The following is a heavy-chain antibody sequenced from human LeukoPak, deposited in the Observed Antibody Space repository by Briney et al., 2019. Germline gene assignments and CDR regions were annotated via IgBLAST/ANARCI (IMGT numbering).Heavy chain of an antibody. J-gene: IGHJ4*02. D-gene: IGHD6-13*01. Sequence: PGRSLRLSCAASGFIFSSYWMSWVRQAPGKGLEWVSYISSSGSTIYYADSVKGRFTISRDNAKNSLYLQMNSLRAEDTAVYYCARDPSSSWYGGYWGQGTLVTVSS. CDR1: GFIFSSYW. V-gene: IGHV3-48*04. CDR2: ISSSGSTI. CDR3: ARDPSSSWYGGY.